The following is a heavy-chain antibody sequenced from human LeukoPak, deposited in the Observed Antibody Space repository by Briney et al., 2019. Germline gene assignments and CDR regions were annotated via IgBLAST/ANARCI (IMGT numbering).Heavy chain of an antibody. Sequence: SETLSLTCTVSGGSISSGSYYWSWIRQPDGKGLEWIGRIYTSGSTNYNPSLKSRVTISVDTSKNQFSLKLSSVTAADTAVYYCARLPYCSSTSCFYYFDYWGQGTLVTVSS. CDR2: IYTSGST. J-gene: IGHJ4*02. D-gene: IGHD2-2*01. CDR1: GGSISSGSYY. CDR3: ARLPYCSSTSCFYYFDY. V-gene: IGHV4-61*02.